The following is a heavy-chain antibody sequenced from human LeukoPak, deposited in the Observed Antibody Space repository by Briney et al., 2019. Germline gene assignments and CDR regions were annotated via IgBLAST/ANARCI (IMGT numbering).Heavy chain of an antibody. CDR2: LFYSGST. CDR3: ARRAYSVPYAFEI. J-gene: IGHJ3*02. CDR1: GGSISSSLDF. Sequence: SETLSLTCTVSGGSISSSLDFWGWIRQPPGKGLEWIGTLFYSGSTKYNPSLKSRVNIYAVTSKSQFSLMVTSVTAADTAVYYCARRAYSVPYAFEIWGQGTMVTVS. V-gene: IGHV4-39*01. D-gene: IGHD2-21*01.